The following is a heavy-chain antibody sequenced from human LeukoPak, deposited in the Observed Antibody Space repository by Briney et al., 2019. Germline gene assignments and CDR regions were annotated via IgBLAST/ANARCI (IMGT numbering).Heavy chain of an antibody. CDR2: ISTSGGST. J-gene: IGHJ4*02. D-gene: IGHD3/OR15-3a*01. Sequence: GGSLRLSCAASGFTFNSYAMSWVRQAPGKGLEWVSGISTSGGSTYYADSVKGRFTISRDNAKNLLYLQMNSLRAEDTAVYYCARGWTDLGTHFDCWGQGTQVTVSS. CDR1: GFTFNSYA. CDR3: ARGWTDLGTHFDC. V-gene: IGHV3-23*01.